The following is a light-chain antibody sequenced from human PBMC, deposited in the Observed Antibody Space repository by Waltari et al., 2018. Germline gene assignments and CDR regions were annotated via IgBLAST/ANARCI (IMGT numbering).Light chain of an antibody. V-gene: IGKV3-15*01. CDR3: HQYSNWPPGT. J-gene: IGKJ1*01. Sequence: EVGMTQSPATLSVSPGERVTLSCRASQSVRSNLAWYQQKPGQAPTLLIFGASTRATGVPHRFSGSGSGTEFTLTINSLQSEDSAVYYCHQYSNWPPGTFGQGTKVEIK. CDR2: GAS. CDR1: QSVRSN.